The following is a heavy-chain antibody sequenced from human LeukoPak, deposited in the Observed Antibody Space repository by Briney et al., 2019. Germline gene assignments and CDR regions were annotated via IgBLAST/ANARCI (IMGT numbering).Heavy chain of an antibody. Sequence: GGSLRLSCAASGFTVSSNYMSWVRQAPGKGLEWVSVIYSGGSTYYADSVKGRFTISRDNSKNTLYLQMNSLRAEDTAVYYCASLIFGVVIADYWGQGTLVTVSS. CDR2: IYSGGST. CDR3: ASLIFGVVIADY. V-gene: IGHV3-53*01. J-gene: IGHJ4*02. D-gene: IGHD3-3*02. CDR1: GFTVSSNY.